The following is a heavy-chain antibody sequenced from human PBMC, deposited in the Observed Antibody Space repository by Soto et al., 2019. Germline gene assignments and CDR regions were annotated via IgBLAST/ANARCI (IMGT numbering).Heavy chain of an antibody. CDR1: GFTFSNYW. Sequence: EVQLVESGGGLVQPGGSLRLSCAGSGFTFSNYWMHWVRQAPGNGLEWVSRIDHDGPTDYADSVRGRFTISRDNAENTLDLQMNSLRPEDTAVYYCVRDSHGDYWGQGTLVTVSS. CDR2: IDHDGPT. CDR3: VRDSHGDY. V-gene: IGHV3-74*01. J-gene: IGHJ4*02.